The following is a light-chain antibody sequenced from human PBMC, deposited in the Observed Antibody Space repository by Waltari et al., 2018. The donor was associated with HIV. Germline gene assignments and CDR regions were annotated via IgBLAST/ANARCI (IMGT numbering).Light chain of an antibody. CDR3: QQYNNWPPYT. J-gene: IGKJ2*01. V-gene: IGKV3-15*01. CDR2: GAS. CDR1: QSVSSN. Sequence: EIVMTQSPATLSVSPGERATLSCRASQSVSSNLACYQQKPGQAPRLLIYGASTRATGIPARFSGSGSGTEFTLTISSLQSEYFAVYYCQQYNNWPPYTFGQGTKLEIK.